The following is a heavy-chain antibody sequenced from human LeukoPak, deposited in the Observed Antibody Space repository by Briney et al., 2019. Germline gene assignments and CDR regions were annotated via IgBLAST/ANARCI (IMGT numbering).Heavy chain of an antibody. CDR2: IIPIFGTA. CDR1: GGTFSSYA. J-gene: IGHJ5*02. CDR3: AREGGEAVDRSWFDP. D-gene: IGHD6-19*01. Sequence: SVKVSCKASGGTFSSYAISWVRQAPGQGLEWMGGIIPIFGTANYAQKFQGRVTITADESTSTAYMELSSLRSEDTAVYYCAREGGEAVDRSWFDPWGQGTLVTASS. V-gene: IGHV1-69*13.